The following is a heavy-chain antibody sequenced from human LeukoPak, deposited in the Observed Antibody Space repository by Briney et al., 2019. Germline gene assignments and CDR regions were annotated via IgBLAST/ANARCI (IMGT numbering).Heavy chain of an antibody. Sequence: SETLSLTCAVYGGSFSGYYWSWIRQPPGKGLEWIGEINHSGSTNYNPSLKSRVTISVDTPKNQFSLKLSSVTAADTAVYYCARSRSETEMAKLFDYWGQGTLVTVSS. J-gene: IGHJ4*02. CDR3: ARSRSETEMAKLFDY. V-gene: IGHV4-34*01. CDR1: GGSFSGYY. D-gene: IGHD5-24*01. CDR2: INHSGST.